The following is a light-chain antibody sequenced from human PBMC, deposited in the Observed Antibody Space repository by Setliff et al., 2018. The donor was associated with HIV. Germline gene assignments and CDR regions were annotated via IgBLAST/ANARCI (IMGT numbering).Light chain of an antibody. CDR1: SSDVGGYKY. J-gene: IGLJ1*01. V-gene: IGLV2-14*01. CDR3: SSYTSSSTPLV. CDR2: EVS. Sequence: QSALAQPASVSGSPGQSITISCTGTSSDVGGYKYVSWYQQHPGKAPKLMIYEVSNRPSGVSNRFSGSKSGNTASLTISELQAEDEADYYCSSYTSSSTPLVFGTGTKVTVL.